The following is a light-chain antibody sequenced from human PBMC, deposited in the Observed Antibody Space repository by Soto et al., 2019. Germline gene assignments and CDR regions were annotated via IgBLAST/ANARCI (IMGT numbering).Light chain of an antibody. CDR3: HKYSGAPLT. J-gene: IGKJ4*01. CDR1: QSVLSSANNKNY. V-gene: IGKV4-1*01. CDR2: GAS. Sequence: DIVMTQSPDSLAVSLGERATINCKSSQSVLSSANNKNYLAWYQQKPGQPPKLLIYGASTRASGVPDRFSGRGSGTNFPPPIGTLQAEGGAFYYCHKYSGAPLTSGGGTTVEIK.